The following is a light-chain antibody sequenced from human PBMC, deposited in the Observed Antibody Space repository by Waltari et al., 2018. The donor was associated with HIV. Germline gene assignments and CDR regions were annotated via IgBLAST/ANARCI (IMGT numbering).Light chain of an antibody. V-gene: IGLV2-11*01. CDR3: SSFAGTYTWV. CDR2: DVT. Sequence: QSALTQPHSVSGSPGQSVTISCTGTSSDVGGYDFVSWYQQPPGKAPKSIIYDVTKRPAGVPARFSASKSGNTASLTISDSQTEDEADYYCSSFAGTYTWVFGGGTKLTVL. CDR1: SSDVGGYDF. J-gene: IGLJ3*02.